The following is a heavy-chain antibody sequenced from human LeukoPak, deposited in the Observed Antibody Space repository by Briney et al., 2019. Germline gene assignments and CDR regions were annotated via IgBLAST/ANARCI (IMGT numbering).Heavy chain of an antibody. D-gene: IGHD4-17*01. V-gene: IGHV4-59*01. CDR1: GGSISTYY. Sequence: SETLSLTCTVSGGSISTYYWSWLRQSPGKGLEWIGYISYIGSTNYNPSLKSRVTISIDTSKNQFSLKLRSVTAADTAVYYCARDLVTVTKGFDIWGQGTMVSVSS. J-gene: IGHJ3*02. CDR3: ARDLVTVTKGFDI. CDR2: ISYIGST.